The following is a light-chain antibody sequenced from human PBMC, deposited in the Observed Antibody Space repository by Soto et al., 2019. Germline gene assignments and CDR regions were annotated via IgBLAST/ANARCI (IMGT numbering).Light chain of an antibody. CDR3: QHYGSSLYT. Sequence: EIVLTQSPGTLSLSPGERATLSCRASQSVSSSYLAWYQQKPGQAPRLLIYGASSRANGIPDRFSGSGSGTDFTLTISRLEPEDFAVYYCQHYGSSLYTFGHGTKLEIK. CDR1: QSVSSSY. J-gene: IGKJ2*01. V-gene: IGKV3-20*01. CDR2: GAS.